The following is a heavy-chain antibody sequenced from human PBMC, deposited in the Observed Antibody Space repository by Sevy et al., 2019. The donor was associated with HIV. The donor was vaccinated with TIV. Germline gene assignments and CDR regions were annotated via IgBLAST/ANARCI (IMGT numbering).Heavy chain of an antibody. J-gene: IGHJ3*02. CDR3: AADSRPLYYDFWSGTTAFDI. CDR2: FDPEDGEI. Sequence: ASVKVSCKVSGYTLSELSIHWVRQAPGKGPEWMGGFDPEDGEISYAQKFQGRVTMTEDTSTDTAYMDLSSLRSDDTAGYYCAADSRPLYYDFWSGTTAFDIWGQWTMVTVSS. V-gene: IGHV1-24*01. CDR1: GYTLSELS. D-gene: IGHD3-3*01.